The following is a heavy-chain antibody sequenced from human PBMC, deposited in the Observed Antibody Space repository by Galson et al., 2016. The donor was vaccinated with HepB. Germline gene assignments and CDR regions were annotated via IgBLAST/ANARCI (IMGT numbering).Heavy chain of an antibody. J-gene: IGHJ4*02. D-gene: IGHD4-23*01. V-gene: IGHV3-7*03. CDR2: INQDGSET. CDR1: GFTFTSYW. Sequence: SLRLSCAASGFTFTSYWMNWVRQAPGEGLEWVANINQDGSETYYVDSVKGRFTISRDNAKNSLYLQMNSLRAEDTAMYYCTRGPPGGNCGNSNSWGQGTLVTVSS. CDR3: TRGPPGGNCGNSNS.